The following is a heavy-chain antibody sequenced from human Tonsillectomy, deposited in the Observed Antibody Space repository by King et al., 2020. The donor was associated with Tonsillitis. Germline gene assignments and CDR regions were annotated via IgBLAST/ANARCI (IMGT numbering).Heavy chain of an antibody. CDR3: AQRSNPLPVDAFDF. J-gene: IGHJ3*01. Sequence: VQLQESGPGLVKPSETLSLTCSVSDDSISSAYYWGWIRQPPGKRLEWIGSIYHSGDTYYNPSLHSRVTISVDTSKKRFSLKLTSVTAADTAVYYCAQRSNPLPVDAFDFWGRGTVVTVSS. D-gene: IGHD2/OR15-2a*01. CDR1: DDSISSAYY. V-gene: IGHV4-38-2*02. CDR2: IYHSGDT.